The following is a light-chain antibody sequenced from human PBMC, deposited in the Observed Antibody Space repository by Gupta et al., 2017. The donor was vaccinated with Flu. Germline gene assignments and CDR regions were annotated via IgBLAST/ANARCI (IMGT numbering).Light chain of an antibody. V-gene: IGLV2-11*01. CDR1: SSDVGGYNY. J-gene: IGLJ2*01. Sequence: QSALTQPRSVSGSPGQSVTISCTGASSDVGGYNYVSWYQQHPGKAPKLMIYEVTKRPSGVPDRFSGSKSGNTASLTISGLQAGYEADYYCSSYAGTYTFWIFGGGTKLTVL. CDR3: SSYAGTYTFWI. CDR2: EVT.